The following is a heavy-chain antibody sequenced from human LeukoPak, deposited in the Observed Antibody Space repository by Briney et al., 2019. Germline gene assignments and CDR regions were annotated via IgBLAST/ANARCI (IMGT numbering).Heavy chain of an antibody. D-gene: IGHD3-9*01. Sequence: ASVKVSCKASGYTFTDYYIHWVRQAPGQGLQWLAYINPNSGRTNYAQNFHGRVTLSRDTSINTAYMEMSRLTVDDTALYYSSKDQEHIFELIHPNFDSWGQGTLISV. CDR1: GYTFTDYY. CDR3: SKDQEHIFELIHPNFDS. J-gene: IGHJ5*01. CDR2: INPNSGRT. V-gene: IGHV1-2*02.